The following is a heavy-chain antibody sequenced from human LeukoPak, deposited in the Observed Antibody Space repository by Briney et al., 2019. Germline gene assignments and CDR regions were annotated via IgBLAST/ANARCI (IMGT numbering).Heavy chain of an antibody. CDR3: ARDLRRGYSYGGGV. D-gene: IGHD5-18*01. CDR1: GYTFTGYY. V-gene: IGHV1-2*06. CDR2: INPNSGGT. Sequence: ASVKVSCKASGYTFTGYYMHWVRQAPGQGLEWMGRINPNSGGTNYAQKFQGRVTMTRDTSISTAYMELSRLRSDDTAVYYCARDLRRGYSYGGGVWGKGPRSPPPQ. J-gene: IGHJ6*04.